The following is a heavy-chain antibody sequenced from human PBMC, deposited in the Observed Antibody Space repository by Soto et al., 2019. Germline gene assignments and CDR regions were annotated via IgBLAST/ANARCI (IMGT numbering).Heavy chain of an antibody. CDR3: ARGRDLGY. CDR1: GYTFTTYT. D-gene: IGHD7-27*01. V-gene: IGHV1-18*01. Sequence: QVQLVQSGAEVKKPGTSVKVSCRASGYTFTTYTISWVRQAPGQGLEWMGWISANNGNTNYAQKLQGRVTMSADTSTSIAYMDLRSLISDDTAVYYCARGRDLGYWGQGTLVTVSS. CDR2: ISANNGNT. J-gene: IGHJ4*02.